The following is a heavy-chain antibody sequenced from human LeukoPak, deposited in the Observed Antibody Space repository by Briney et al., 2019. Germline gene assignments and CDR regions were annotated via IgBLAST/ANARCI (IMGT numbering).Heavy chain of an antibody. CDR3: ASVSYRGGYFDY. CDR1: GGSISSYY. CDR2: IYYSGSS. Sequence: SETLSLTCTVSGGSISSYYWSWIRQPPGKGLEWIGYIYYSGSSNYNPSPKSRVTISVVTSKKQFSLKLSSVAAEDTAMYYCASVSYRGGYFDYWGQGTLVTVSS. V-gene: IGHV4-59*01. D-gene: IGHD1-26*01. J-gene: IGHJ4*01.